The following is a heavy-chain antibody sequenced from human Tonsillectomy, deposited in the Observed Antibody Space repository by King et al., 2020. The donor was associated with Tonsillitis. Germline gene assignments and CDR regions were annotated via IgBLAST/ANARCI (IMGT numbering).Heavy chain of an antibody. V-gene: IGHV3-9*01. D-gene: IGHD3-10*01. Sequence: VQLVESGGAFVQPGRSLRLSFVASWLTFDDYAMHWVRRPPGKGLEWVSGISFNSATVGYADSGRGRFTISRDKAKNTLSLHMDSLRPEDTALYFCAKASGSYYYYYYLDVWGKGTTVTVSS. CDR3: AKASGSYYYYYYLDV. CDR1: WLTFDDYA. CDR2: ISFNSATV. J-gene: IGHJ6*03.